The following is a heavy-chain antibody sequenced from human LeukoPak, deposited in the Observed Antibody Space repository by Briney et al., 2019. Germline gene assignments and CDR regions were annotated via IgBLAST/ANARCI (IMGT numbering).Heavy chain of an antibody. D-gene: IGHD2-2*01. CDR1: GYTVTIYG. CDR2: ISAYNGNT. V-gene: IGHV1-18*01. Sequence: GASVKVSFTASGYTVTIYGISWVRQAPGQGLEWMGWISAYNGNTNYAQKLQGRVTMTTDTSTSTAYMELRSLRSDDTAVYYCARVANIVVVPAAMDYWGQGTLVTVSS. J-gene: IGHJ4*02. CDR3: ARVANIVVVPAAMDY.